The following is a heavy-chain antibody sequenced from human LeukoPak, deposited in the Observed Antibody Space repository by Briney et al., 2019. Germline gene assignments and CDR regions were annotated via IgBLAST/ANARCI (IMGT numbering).Heavy chain of an antibody. V-gene: IGHV4-39*01. J-gene: IGHJ5*02. CDR1: SGSISSSNDY. Sequence: SSETLSLTCTVSSGSISSSNDYWGWIRQPPGGGLEWIGSIYKRGSTYYTPSIKTRVTISVHTSKNQFSMKLSSVTAADKAVYHCARQAYNSNLGWLDPWGERTLGTVSS. CDR2: IYKRGST. CDR3: ARQAYNSNLGWLDP. D-gene: IGHD1-7*01.